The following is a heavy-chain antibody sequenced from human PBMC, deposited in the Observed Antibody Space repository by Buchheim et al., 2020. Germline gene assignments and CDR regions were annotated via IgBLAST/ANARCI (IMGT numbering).Heavy chain of an antibody. CDR3: AKDTHNWNYVLLDL. Sequence: EVQLLESGGGLVQPGGSLRLSCAASGFIFSNYAMSWVRQAPGKGLEWVSVITAGSSSTYYASSVKGRFTISRDNSRSTLYLQMNSLTAEDTALYYCAKDTHNWNYVLLDLWGQGTL. D-gene: IGHD1-7*01. V-gene: IGHV3-23*01. CDR2: ITAGSSST. CDR1: GFIFSNYA. J-gene: IGHJ4*02.